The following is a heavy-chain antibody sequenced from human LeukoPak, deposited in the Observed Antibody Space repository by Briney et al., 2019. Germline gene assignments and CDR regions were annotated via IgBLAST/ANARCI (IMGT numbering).Heavy chain of an antibody. CDR2: IYYSGST. Sequence: SETLSLTCTVSGGSISSYYRSWIRQPPGKGLEWIGYIYYSGSTNYNPSLKSRVTISVDTSKNQFSLKLSSVTAADTAVYYCARDYVGYSSGWYAAFDIWGQGTMVTVSS. CDR3: ARDYVGYSSGWYAAFDI. CDR1: GGSISSYY. D-gene: IGHD6-19*01. V-gene: IGHV4-59*01. J-gene: IGHJ3*02.